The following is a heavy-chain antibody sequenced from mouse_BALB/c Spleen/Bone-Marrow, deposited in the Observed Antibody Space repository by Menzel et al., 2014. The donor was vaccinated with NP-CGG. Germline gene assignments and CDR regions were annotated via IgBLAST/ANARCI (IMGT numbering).Heavy chain of an antibody. CDR3: ARNYGSYVWFAN. J-gene: IGHJ3*01. V-gene: IGHV1-9*01. D-gene: IGHD2-1*01. Sequence: LVESGAELMKPGASVKISCKATGYTFSRYWIEWVKQRPGHGLEWIGEILPGSGSTNYNEKFKGKATFTADTSSNTAFMQLSSLTSEDSAVYYCARNYGSYVWFANWGQGTLVTVSA. CDR2: ILPGSGST. CDR1: GYTFSRYW.